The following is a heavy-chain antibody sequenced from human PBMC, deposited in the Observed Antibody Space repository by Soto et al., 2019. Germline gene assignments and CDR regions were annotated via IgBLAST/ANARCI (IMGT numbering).Heavy chain of an antibody. CDR2: IIPIFGTA. CDR1: GGTFSSYA. Sequence: SVKVSCKASGGTFSSYAISWVRQAPGQGLEWMGGIIPIFGTANYAQKFQGRVTITADESTSTAYMELSSLRSEDTAVYYCARFAVARPLWNSFVFWCQGTLVTVFS. D-gene: IGHD6-19*01. CDR3: ARFAVARPLWNSFVF. V-gene: IGHV1-69*13. J-gene: IGHJ5*01.